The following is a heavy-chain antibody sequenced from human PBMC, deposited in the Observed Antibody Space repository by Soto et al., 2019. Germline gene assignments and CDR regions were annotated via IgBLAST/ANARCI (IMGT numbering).Heavy chain of an antibody. Sequence: SETLSLTCTVSGGSISSSSYYWGWIRQPPGKGLEWIGSIYYSGSTYYNLSLKSRVTISVDTSKNQFSLKLSSVTAADTAVYYCARRTSVKYYYYYGMDVWGQGTTVTVSS. CDR3: ARRTSVKYYYYYGMDV. V-gene: IGHV4-39*01. CDR2: IYYSGST. CDR1: GGSISSSSYY. J-gene: IGHJ6*02.